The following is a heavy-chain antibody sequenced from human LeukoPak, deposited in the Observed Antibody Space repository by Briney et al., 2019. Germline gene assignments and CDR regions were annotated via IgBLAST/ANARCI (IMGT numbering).Heavy chain of an antibody. CDR2: IGTIGSPI. J-gene: IGHJ4*02. CDR3: ASFYDSSGRDY. Sequence: PGGSLRLSCAASGFTFRSFEMNWVRQAPGKGLEWLSYIGTIGSPIYYADSVKGRFTISRDNARNSLCLQMNSLRVEDTAVYYWASFYDSSGRDYWGQGTLVTVSS. CDR1: GFTFRSFE. D-gene: IGHD3-22*01. V-gene: IGHV3-48*03.